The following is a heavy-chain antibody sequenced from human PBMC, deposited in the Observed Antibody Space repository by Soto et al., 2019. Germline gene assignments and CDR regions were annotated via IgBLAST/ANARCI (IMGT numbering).Heavy chain of an antibody. V-gene: IGHV4-59*01. Sequence: PSETLSLTCTVSGGSLSGYYWSWIRQPPGKGLEWIGDFYSSGSPHHNPSLKNRVSISEDRSKNEFSLKLSSVTAADTAIYYCAREFYYDSSGIGFDSWGQGTLVPVSP. D-gene: IGHD3-22*01. CDR3: AREFYYDSSGIGFDS. CDR1: GGSLSGYY. J-gene: IGHJ4*02. CDR2: FYSSGSP.